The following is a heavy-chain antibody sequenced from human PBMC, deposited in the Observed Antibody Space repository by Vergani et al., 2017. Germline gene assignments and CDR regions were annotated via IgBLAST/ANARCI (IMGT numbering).Heavy chain of an antibody. CDR3: GRRGSSHDSSGYSAHWYFDL. J-gene: IGHJ2*01. CDR2: IYYSGST. CDR1: GGSVSSGSYY. V-gene: IGHV4-61*01. D-gene: IGHD3-22*01. Sequence: QVQLQESGPGLVKPSETLSLTCTVSGGSVSSGSYYWSWIRQPPGKGLEWIGYIYYSGSTNYNPSLKSRVTISVDTSKNQFSLKLSSVTAADTAVYYCGRRGSSHDSSGYSAHWYFDLWGRGTLVTVSS.